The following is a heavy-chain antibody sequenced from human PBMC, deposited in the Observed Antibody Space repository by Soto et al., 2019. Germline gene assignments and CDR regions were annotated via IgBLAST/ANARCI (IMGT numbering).Heavy chain of an antibody. CDR2: INAGNGNT. V-gene: IGHV1-3*01. CDR1: GYTFISYA. CDR3: ARGGYYYDSSGSPYFDY. D-gene: IGHD3-22*01. J-gene: IGHJ4*02. Sequence: GASVKVSCKASGYTFISYAIHWVRQAPGQRLEWMGWINAGNGNTKYSQKFQGRVTITRDTSASIAYMELSSLRSEDTAVYYCARGGYYYDSSGSPYFDYWAQGTLVPVSS.